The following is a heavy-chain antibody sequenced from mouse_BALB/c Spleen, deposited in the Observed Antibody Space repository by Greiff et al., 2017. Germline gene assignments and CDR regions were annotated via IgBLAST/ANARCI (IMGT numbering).Heavy chain of an antibody. D-gene: IGHD1-1*01. CDR1: GFSLTSYG. Sequence: QVQLQQPGPGLVAPSQSLSITCTVSGFSLTSYGVHWVRQPPGKGLEWLGVIWAGGSTNYNSALMSRLSISKDNSKSQVFLKMNRLQTDDTATYYYARDNYGNGNYYFDYWGQGTTLTVSS. CDR2: IWAGGST. V-gene: IGHV2-9*02. CDR3: ARDNYGNGNYYFDY. J-gene: IGHJ2*01.